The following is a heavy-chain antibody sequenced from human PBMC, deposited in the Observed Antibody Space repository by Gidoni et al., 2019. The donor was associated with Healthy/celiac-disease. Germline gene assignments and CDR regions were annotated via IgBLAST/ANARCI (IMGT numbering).Heavy chain of an antibody. Sequence: QVQLQESGPGLVKPSETLSLTCTVSGGSISSYYWSWIRQPPGKGLEWIGYIYYSGSTNYNPSLKSRVTISVDTSKNQFSLKLSSVTAADTAVYYCARDRADSSGYLARGGFDYWGQGTLVTVSS. CDR1: GGSISSYY. CDR2: IYYSGST. J-gene: IGHJ4*02. D-gene: IGHD3-22*01. CDR3: ARDRADSSGYLARGGFDY. V-gene: IGHV4-59*01.